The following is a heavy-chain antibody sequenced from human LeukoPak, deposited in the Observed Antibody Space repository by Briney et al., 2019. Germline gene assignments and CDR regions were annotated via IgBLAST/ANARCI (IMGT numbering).Heavy chain of an antibody. CDR1: GGSLSGYY. CDR2: IYYSGST. J-gene: IGHJ5*02. D-gene: IGHD2-8*01. Sequence: PSETLSLTCAVYGGSLSGYYWGWIRQPPGKGLEWIGSIYYSGSTYYNPSLKSRVTISVDTSKNQFSLKLSSVTAADTAVYYCARRSIVLMVYAPTGFDPWGQGTLVTVSS. CDR3: ARRSIVLMVYAPTGFDP. V-gene: IGHV4-39*01.